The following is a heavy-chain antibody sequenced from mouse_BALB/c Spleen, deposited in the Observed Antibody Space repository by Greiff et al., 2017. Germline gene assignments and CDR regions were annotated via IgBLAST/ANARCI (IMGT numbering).Heavy chain of an antibody. CDR2: IYPGDGDT. V-gene: IGHV1-82*01. CDR3: AREGYYGSSSAWFAY. D-gene: IGHD1-1*01. CDR1: GYAFSSSW. J-gene: IGHJ3*01. Sequence: VQLQQSGPELVKPGASVKISCKASGYAFSSSWMNWVKQRPGQGLEWIGRIYPGDGDTNYNGKFKGKATLTADKSSSTAYMQLSSLTSVDSAVYFCAREGYYGSSSAWFAYWGQGTLVTVSA.